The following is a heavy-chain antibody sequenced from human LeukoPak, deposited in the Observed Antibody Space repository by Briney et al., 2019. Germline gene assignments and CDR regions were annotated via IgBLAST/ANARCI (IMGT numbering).Heavy chain of an antibody. CDR3: ARDYDFWSGYHRGRTNWFDP. J-gene: IGHJ5*02. CDR2: IYYSGST. CDR1: GGSISSSSYY. Sequence: SETLSLTCTVSGGSISSSSYYWGWIRQPPGKGLEWIGSIYYSGSTYYNPSLKSRVTISVDTSKNQFSLKLSSVTAADTAVYYCARDYDFWSGYHRGRTNWFDPWGQGTLVTVSS. V-gene: IGHV4-39*07. D-gene: IGHD3-3*01.